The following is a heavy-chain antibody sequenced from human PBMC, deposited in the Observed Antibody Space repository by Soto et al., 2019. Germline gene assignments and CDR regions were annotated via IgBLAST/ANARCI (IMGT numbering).Heavy chain of an antibody. D-gene: IGHD6-19*01. CDR2: LYNGETS. CDR3: RTQWLD. J-gene: IGHJ4*02. CDR1: GFIVSRSY. Sequence: GGSLRLSCGVSGFIVSRSYMTWVRQAPGKGLEWVSSLYNGETSYYADSVKGRFTISRDDSKNTLYLQMSSLKIEDTAVYYCRTQWLDWGQGTLVTVSS. V-gene: IGHV3-53*05.